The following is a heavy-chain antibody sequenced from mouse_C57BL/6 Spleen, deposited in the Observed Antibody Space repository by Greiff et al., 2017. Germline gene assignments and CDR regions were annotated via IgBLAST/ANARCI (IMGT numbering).Heavy chain of an antibody. CDR1: GYAFSSYW. Sequence: QVQLQQSGAELVKPGASVKISCKASGYAFSSYWMNWVKQRPGKGLEWIGKIYPGDGDTNYNGKFKGKATMTADKSSSTAYMQLSSLTSEDSAVYYCARSGQTGYYFDDWGQGTTLTVSS. CDR2: IYPGDGDT. CDR3: ARSGQTGYYFDD. J-gene: IGHJ2*01. D-gene: IGHD3-2*02. V-gene: IGHV1-80*01.